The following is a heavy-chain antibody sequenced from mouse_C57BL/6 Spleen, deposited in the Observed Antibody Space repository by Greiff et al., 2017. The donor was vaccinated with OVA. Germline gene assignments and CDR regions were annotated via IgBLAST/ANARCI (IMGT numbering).Heavy chain of an antibody. V-gene: IGHV2-2*01. D-gene: IGHD1-2*01. J-gene: IGHJ3*01. CDR3: ARNSAGFAY. Sequence: VQLQQSGPGLVQPSQSLSITCTVSGFSLTSYGVHWVRQSPGKGLEWLGVIWSGGSTDYNAAFISRLSISKDNSKSQVFCKMNSLQADDTAIYYCARNSAGFAYWGQGTLVTVSA. CDR2: IWSGGST. CDR1: GFSLTSYG.